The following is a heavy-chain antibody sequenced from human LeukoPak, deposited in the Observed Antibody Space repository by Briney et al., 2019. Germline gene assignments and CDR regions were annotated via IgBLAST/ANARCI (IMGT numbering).Heavy chain of an antibody. Sequence: ASVTVSCMASGYTFPSYAFSWVRQAPAPGFEWMGIINPSGGSTNYAQNFQGRVTMTRDTSTSTVYMEMSSLRSEDTAVYYCARDSYGYGGAFDIWGQGTMVTVSS. CDR2: INPSGGST. V-gene: IGHV1-46*01. CDR1: GYTFPSYA. CDR3: ARDSYGYGGAFDI. J-gene: IGHJ3*02. D-gene: IGHD5-18*01.